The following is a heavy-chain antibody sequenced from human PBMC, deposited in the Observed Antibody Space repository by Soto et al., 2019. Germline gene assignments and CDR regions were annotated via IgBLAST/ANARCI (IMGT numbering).Heavy chain of an antibody. Sequence: GESLKISCKGSGYSFTSYWIGWVRQMPGKGLEWMGIIYPGDSDTRYSPSFQGQVTISADKAVSTAYLQWSSMKASDAAMYYCLLNITDDAVDSWGQGTMVTVSS. CDR3: LLNITDDAVDS. CDR2: IYPGDSDT. J-gene: IGHJ3*02. D-gene: IGHD1-20*01. V-gene: IGHV5-51*01. CDR1: GYSFTSYW.